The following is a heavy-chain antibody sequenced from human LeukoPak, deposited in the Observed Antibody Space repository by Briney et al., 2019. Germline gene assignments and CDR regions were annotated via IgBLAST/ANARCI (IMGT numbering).Heavy chain of an antibody. D-gene: IGHD5-18*01. Sequence: SETLSLTCAVYGGSFSGYYWSWIRQPPGKGLEWIGEVNHSGSTNYNPSLKSRVTISVDTSKNQFSLKLSSVTAADTAVYYCARHYGGGYSYGFVGAGGNYFDYWGQGTLVTVSS. CDR1: GGSFSGYY. V-gene: IGHV4-34*01. CDR2: VNHSGST. J-gene: IGHJ4*02. CDR3: ARHYGGGYSYGFVGAGGNYFDY.